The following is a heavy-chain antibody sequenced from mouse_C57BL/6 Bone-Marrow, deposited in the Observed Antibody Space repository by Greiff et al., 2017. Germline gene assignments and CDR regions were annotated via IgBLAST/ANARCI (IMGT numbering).Heavy chain of an antibody. J-gene: IGHJ2*01. D-gene: IGHD1-1*01. CDR1: GYTFTSYW. V-gene: IGHV1-55*01. Sequence: VQLQQPGAELVKPGASVKMSCKASGYTFTSYWITWVKPRPGQGLEWIGDIYPGSGSTNYNEKFKSKATLTVDTSSSTAYMQLSSLTSEDSAVYYCAREGITTVGLHCDYWGQGTTLTVSS. CDR3: AREGITTVGLHCDY. CDR2: IYPGSGST.